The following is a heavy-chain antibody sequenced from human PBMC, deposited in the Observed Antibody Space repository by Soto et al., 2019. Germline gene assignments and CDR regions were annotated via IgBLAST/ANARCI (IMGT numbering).Heavy chain of an antibody. Sequence: VVSLRLSCVASEFTFSSYEMNWVRQAPGKGLEWVSYISSSGTTIYYTDSVKGRFTISRDNAKKSLYLQMNSLRAEDTAVYYCVRFGGAAAGPGDYWGQGTQVTVSS. V-gene: IGHV3-48*03. CDR3: VRFGGAAAGPGDY. J-gene: IGHJ4*02. CDR1: EFTFSSYE. D-gene: IGHD6-13*01. CDR2: ISSSGTTI.